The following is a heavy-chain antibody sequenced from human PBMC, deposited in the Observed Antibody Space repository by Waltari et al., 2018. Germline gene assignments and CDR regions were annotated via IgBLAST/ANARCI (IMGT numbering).Heavy chain of an antibody. V-gene: IGHV3-21*02. D-gene: IGHD2-2*01. CDR1: GFTFGSYN. CDR3: ARGDLGYCSTARCFDFDS. J-gene: IGHJ4*02. CDR2: ISASSVYI. Sequence: EVQLVESGGGLVKPGGSLRLSCEASGFTFGSYNMHWVRQAPGKGMEWVSSISASSVYIYYADSVKGRFTISRDNAKNSLYLEMKSLGADDTAVYYCARGDLGYCSTARCFDFDSWGQGTLVTVSS.